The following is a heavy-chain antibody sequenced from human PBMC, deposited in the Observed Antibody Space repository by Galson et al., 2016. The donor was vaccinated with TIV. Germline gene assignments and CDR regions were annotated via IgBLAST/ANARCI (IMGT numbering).Heavy chain of an antibody. V-gene: IGHV3-30*03. CDR2: ISYDGSEE. CDR1: GFTFGSYD. D-gene: IGHD3-16*01. J-gene: IGHJ4*02. CDR3: ARVYESYALDY. Sequence: GFTFGSYDMHWLRQAPGKGLEWVAFISYDGSEENYADAVKGRFTISRANFKNTLYLQLSSLRAEDTALYYCARVYESYALDYWGQGALVTVSP.